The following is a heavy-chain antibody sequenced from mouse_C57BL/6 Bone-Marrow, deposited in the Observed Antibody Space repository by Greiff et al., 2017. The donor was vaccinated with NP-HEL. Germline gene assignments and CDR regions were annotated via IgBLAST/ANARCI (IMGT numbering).Heavy chain of an antibody. Sequence: QVQLQQPGAELVMPGASVKLSCKASGYTFTSYWMHWVKQRPGQGLEWIGEIDPSDSYTNYNQKFKGKSTLTADKSSSTAYMQLSSLTSEDSAVYYCARSDRDGYFDVWGTGTTVTVSS. D-gene: IGHD3-3*01. J-gene: IGHJ1*03. CDR2: IDPSDSYT. V-gene: IGHV1-69*01. CDR3: ARSDRDGYFDV. CDR1: GYTFTSYW.